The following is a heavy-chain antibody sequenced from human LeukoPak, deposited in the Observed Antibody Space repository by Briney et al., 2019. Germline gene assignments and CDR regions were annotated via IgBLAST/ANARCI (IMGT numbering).Heavy chain of an antibody. V-gene: IGHV4-34*01. CDR1: GGSFSGYY. Sequence: PSETLSLTCTVYGGSFSGYYWSWIRQPAGKGLEWIGEINHSGSTNYNPSLKSRVTISVDTSKNQLSLKLSSVTAADTAVYYCARRVQWLPPNYWGQGTLVTVSS. CDR2: INHSGST. CDR3: ARRVQWLPPNY. J-gene: IGHJ4*02. D-gene: IGHD6-19*01.